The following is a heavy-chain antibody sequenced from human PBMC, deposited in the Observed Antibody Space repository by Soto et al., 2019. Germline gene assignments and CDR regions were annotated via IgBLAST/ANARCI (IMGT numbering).Heavy chain of an antibody. CDR3: AKDATAVNGVWDPFDI. CDR1: GFPFSAYA. J-gene: IGHJ3*02. Sequence: QPGGSLRLSCAASGFPFSAYAMSWVRQAPGKGLQWVSGVGGSDSDKHYADSVRGRFTVSRDNSKNTLYLRMNSLRADDTAVYYCAKDATAVNGVWDPFDIWGQGTEVTVS. CDR2: VGGSDSDK. D-gene: IGHD2-8*01. V-gene: IGHV3-23*01.